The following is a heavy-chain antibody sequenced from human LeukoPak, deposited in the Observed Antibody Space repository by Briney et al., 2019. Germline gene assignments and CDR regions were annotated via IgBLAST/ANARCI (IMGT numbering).Heavy chain of an antibody. CDR1: GGSFSGYY. D-gene: IGHD1-26*01. J-gene: IGHJ6*02. V-gene: IGHV4-34*01. Sequence: SETLSLTCAVYGGSFSGYYWSWIRQPPGKGLEWIGEINHSGSTNYNPSLKSRVTISVGTSKNQFSLKLSSVTAADTAVYYCARDYLRGYYYGMDVWGQGTTVTVSS. CDR2: INHSGST. CDR3: ARDYLRGYYYGMDV.